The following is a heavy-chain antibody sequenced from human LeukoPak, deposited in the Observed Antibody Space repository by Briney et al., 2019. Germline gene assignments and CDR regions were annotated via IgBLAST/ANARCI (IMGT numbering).Heavy chain of an antibody. V-gene: IGHV4-34*01. Sequence: SETLSLTCAVYGGSFSGYYWSWIRQPPGKGLEWIGEINHSGSTNYNPSLKSRVTISVDTSKNQFSLKLSSVTAADTAVYYCATYDSSGYYRYFDYRGQGTLVTVSS. CDR3: ATYDSSGYYRYFDY. CDR2: INHSGST. CDR1: GGSFSGYY. D-gene: IGHD3-22*01. J-gene: IGHJ4*02.